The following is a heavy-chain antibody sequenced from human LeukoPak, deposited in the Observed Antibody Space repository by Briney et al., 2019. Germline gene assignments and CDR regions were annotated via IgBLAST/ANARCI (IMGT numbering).Heavy chain of an antibody. CDR3: ARGEYSGSTYYFDY. CDR1: GGSFSGYY. V-gene: IGHV4-34*01. D-gene: IGHD1-26*01. CDR2: INHSGST. Sequence: RASETLSLSCAVYGGSFSGYYWSWIRHPPGKGLEWIGEINHSGSTNYNPSLKSRVTISVDTSKNQFSLKLSSVTAADTAVYYCARGEYSGSTYYFDYWGQGTLVTVSS. J-gene: IGHJ4*02.